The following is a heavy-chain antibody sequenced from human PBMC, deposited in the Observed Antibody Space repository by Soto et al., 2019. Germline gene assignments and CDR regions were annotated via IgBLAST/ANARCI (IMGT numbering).Heavy chain of an antibody. CDR2: IYYSGST. CDR1: GGSISSSSYY. D-gene: IGHD5-12*01. Sequence: SETLSLTCTVSGGSISSSSYYWGWIRQPPGKGLEWIGSIYYSGSTYYNPSLKSRVTISIDRSKNQFSLKLSSVTAADTAVYYCARAQMATIYYFDYWGQGTLVTVSS. CDR3: ARAQMATIYYFDY. J-gene: IGHJ4*02. V-gene: IGHV4-39*07.